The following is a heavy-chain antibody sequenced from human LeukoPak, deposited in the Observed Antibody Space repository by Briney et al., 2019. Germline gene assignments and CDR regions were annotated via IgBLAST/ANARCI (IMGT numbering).Heavy chain of an antibody. CDR1: GGSISSGDYY. CDR2: IYYSGST. CDR3: ASVDYYDSSGYYPNAFDI. Sequence: SQTLSLTCTVSGGSISSGDYYWRWIRQPPGKGLEWIGYIYYSGSTYYNPSLKSRVTISVDTSKNQFSLKLSSVTAADTAVYYCASVDYYDSSGYYPNAFDIWGQGTMVTVSS. V-gene: IGHV4-30-4*01. J-gene: IGHJ3*02. D-gene: IGHD3-22*01.